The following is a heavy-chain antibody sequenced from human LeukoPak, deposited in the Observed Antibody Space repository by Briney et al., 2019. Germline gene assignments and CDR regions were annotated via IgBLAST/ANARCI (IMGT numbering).Heavy chain of an antibody. D-gene: IGHD3-10*01. CDR3: ARAIRYYGSGSFDY. CDR1: GFTFSSYW. Sequence: GGSLRLSCAASGFTFSSYWMHWVRQAPGKGLVWVSRINSDGSSTSYADSVKGRFTISRDNAKNSLYLQMNSLRAEDTAVYYCARAIRYYGSGSFDYWGQGTLVTVSS. V-gene: IGHV3-74*01. CDR2: INSDGSST. J-gene: IGHJ4*02.